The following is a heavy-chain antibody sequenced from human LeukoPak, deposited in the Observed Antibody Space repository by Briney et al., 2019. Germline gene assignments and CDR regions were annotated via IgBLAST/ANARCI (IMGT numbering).Heavy chain of an antibody. CDR3: AKARTYYDTSGSHSFDY. V-gene: IGHV3-23*01. J-gene: IGHJ4*02. D-gene: IGHD3-22*01. CDR2: ISGSGGST. CDR1: GFTFSSYA. Sequence: PGGSLRLSCAASGFTFSSYAMSWVRQAPGKGLEWVSAISGSGGSTYYADSVKGQFTISRDNSKNTLYLQMNSLRAEDTAVYYCAKARTYYDTSGSHSFDYWGQGSLVTVSS.